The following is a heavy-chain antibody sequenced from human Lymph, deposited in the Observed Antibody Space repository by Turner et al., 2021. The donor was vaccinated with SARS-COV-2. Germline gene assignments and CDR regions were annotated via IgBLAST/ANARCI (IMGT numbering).Heavy chain of an antibody. CDR1: GYSSTSFW. J-gene: IGHJ4*02. Sequence: VQLVQAGAEVRKPGGSRKLACQGSGYSSTSFWIGWGRQMPGEGRKWMRIIYTANSATRYNPTFQGHVTISTDKSISTAYLLWSSRKASDTAMYYCAGREWGGSHGHIDYWGQGTLVTVSS. CDR2: IYTANSAT. V-gene: IGHV5-51*01. D-gene: IGHD3-3*01. CDR3: AGREWGGSHGHIDY.